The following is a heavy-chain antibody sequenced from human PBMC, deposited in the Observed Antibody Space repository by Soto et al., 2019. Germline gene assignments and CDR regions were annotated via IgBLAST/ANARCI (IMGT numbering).Heavy chain of an antibody. J-gene: IGHJ4*02. CDR2: INPNSGGT. V-gene: IGHV1-2*04. CDR1: GYTFTGYY. D-gene: IGHD3-3*01. CDR3: ARSVGDFWSGYYILTSYYFDY. Sequence: ASVKVSCKASGYTFTGYYMHLVRKAPGQGLEWMGWINPNSGGTNYAQKFQGWVTMTRDTSISTAYMELSRLRSDDTAVYYCARSVGDFWSGYYILTSYYFDYWGQGTLVTVSS.